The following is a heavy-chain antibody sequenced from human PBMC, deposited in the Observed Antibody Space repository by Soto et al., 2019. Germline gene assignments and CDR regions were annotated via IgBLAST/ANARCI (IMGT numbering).Heavy chain of an antibody. D-gene: IGHD6-25*01. Sequence: EVQLVESGGGLVQPGGSLRLSCAASGFTVSSYYMSWVRQAPGKGLEWVSVIYSAGSADFADSVKGRFTISRDNSKNTLYLQMSSLRAEDAAVYYCARVHSGGYHYFVYWGQGTLVTVSS. J-gene: IGHJ4*02. V-gene: IGHV3-66*01. CDR1: GFTVSSYY. CDR3: ARVHSGGYHYFVY. CDR2: IYSAGSA.